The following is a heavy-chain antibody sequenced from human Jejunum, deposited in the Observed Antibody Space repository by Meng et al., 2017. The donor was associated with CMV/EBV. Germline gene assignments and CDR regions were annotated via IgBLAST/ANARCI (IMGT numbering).Heavy chain of an antibody. CDR1: GFSLSTSEVG. CDR2: IYWDDDK. D-gene: IGHD2-2*01. V-gene: IGHV2-5*02. CDR3: ALFTRSWFDP. Sequence: QITFKESGPTQVKPTQTLTLTCTFSGFSLSTSEVGVGWIRQPPGKALEWLAVIYWDDDKRYSPSLKSRLTITKDTSKNQVVLTLTNMDPVDTATYYCALFTRSWFDPWGQGTLVTVSS. J-gene: IGHJ5*02.